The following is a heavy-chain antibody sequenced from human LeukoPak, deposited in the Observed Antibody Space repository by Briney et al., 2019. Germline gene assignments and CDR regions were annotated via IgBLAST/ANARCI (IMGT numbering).Heavy chain of an antibody. V-gene: IGHV4-4*07. CDR3: ARGGITYYDSSGLDY. Sequence: SETLSLTCTVSGGSISSYYWSWIRQPAGKGLEWIGRIYTSGSTNYNPSLKGRVTMSVDTSKNQFSLKLSSVTAADTAVYYCARGGITYYDSSGLDYWGQGTLVTVSS. J-gene: IGHJ4*02. CDR1: GGSISSYY. D-gene: IGHD3-22*01. CDR2: IYTSGST.